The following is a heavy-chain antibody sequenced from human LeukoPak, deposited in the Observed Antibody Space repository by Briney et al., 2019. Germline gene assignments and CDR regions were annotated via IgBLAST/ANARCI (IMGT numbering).Heavy chain of an antibody. CDR3: ARDWRYDFWSGYPRESYAFDI. Sequence: SETLSLTCTVSGGSISSYYWSWIRQPPGKGLEWFGYIYYSGSTNYNPSLKSRVTISVDTSKNQFSLKLSSVTAADTAVYYCARDWRYDFWSGYPRESYAFDIWGQGTMVTVSS. D-gene: IGHD3-3*01. CDR1: GGSISSYY. V-gene: IGHV4-59*01. CDR2: IYYSGST. J-gene: IGHJ3*02.